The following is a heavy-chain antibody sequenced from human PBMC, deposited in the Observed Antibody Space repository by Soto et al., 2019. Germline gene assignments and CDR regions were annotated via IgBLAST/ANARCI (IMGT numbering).Heavy chain of an antibody. V-gene: IGHV4-31*03. CDR2: IYYSGST. Sequence: PSETLSLTCTVSGGSISSGGYYWSWIRQHPGKGLEWIGYIYYSGSTYYNPSLKSRVTISVDKSKNQFSLKLSSVTAADTAVYYCARDVDTAMVTPIYFDYWGQGTLVTVSS. J-gene: IGHJ4*02. D-gene: IGHD5-18*01. CDR3: ARDVDTAMVTPIYFDY. CDR1: GGSISSGGYY.